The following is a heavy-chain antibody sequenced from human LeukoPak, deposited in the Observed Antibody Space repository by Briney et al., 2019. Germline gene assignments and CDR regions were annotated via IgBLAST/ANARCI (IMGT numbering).Heavy chain of an antibody. Sequence: PSETLSLTCAVSGGSISSGGYSWSWIRQPPGKGLEWIGYIYHSGSTNYNPSLKSRVTMSVDTSKNQFSLKLSSVTAADTAVYYCARDGITIFGVVTGWFDPWGQGTLVTVSS. CDR2: IYHSGST. V-gene: IGHV4-30-2*01. D-gene: IGHD3-3*01. J-gene: IGHJ5*02. CDR1: GGSISSGGYS. CDR3: ARDGITIFGVVTGWFDP.